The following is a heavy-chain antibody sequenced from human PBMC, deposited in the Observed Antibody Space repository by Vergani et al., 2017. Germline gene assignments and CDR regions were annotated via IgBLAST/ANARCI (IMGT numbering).Heavy chain of an antibody. J-gene: IGHJ4*02. V-gene: IGHV4-30-4*01. CDR1: GGSIRRGDHY. CDR2: IYYSGST. Sequence: QVQLQESGPGLVKPSQTLSITCTISGGSIRRGDHYWSWIRQPPGKGLEWIGYIYYSGSTYDHPSLKRRVTISVDTSKNQFSLKQSSVTAADTAVYYCASQILGYCSSTSCPFDYWGQGTLVTVSS. CDR3: ASQILGYCSSTSCPFDY. D-gene: IGHD2-2*01.